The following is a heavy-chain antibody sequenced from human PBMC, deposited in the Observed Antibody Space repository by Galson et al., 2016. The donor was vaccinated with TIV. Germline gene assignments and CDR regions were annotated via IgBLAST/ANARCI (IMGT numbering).Heavy chain of an antibody. CDR3: ARDCNGDNCYSSPMYFDY. J-gene: IGHJ4*02. V-gene: IGHV3-23*01. D-gene: IGHD2-15*01. CDR2: VTGRSRST. Sequence: SLRLSCAASGFTFSGYAMSWVRQAPGKGLEWVPVVTGRSRSTHYADSVRGRFTISRDNSRNTLSLQMNSLRVEDTAVYFCARDCNGDNCYSSPMYFDYWGQGALVTVSS. CDR1: GFTFSGYA.